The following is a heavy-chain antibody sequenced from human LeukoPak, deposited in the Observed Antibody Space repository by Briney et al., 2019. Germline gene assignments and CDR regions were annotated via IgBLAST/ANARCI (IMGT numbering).Heavy chain of an antibody. D-gene: IGHD1-1*01. Sequence: PGGSLRLSCAASGFTFSSYWMHWVRQAPGKGLVCVSRIKSDGSSTSYADSVKGRFTISRDDAKNTLYLQMNSLRAEDTAVYYCARAYNSHFDYSGQGALVTVSS. V-gene: IGHV3-74*01. CDR1: GFTFSSYW. J-gene: IGHJ4*02. CDR3: ARAYNSHFDY. CDR2: IKSDGSST.